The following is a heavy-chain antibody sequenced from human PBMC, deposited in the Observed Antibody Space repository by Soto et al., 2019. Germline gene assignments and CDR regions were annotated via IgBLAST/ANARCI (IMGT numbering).Heavy chain of an antibody. Sequence: GGSLRLSCAASGFTVSSNYMSWVRQAPGKGLEWVSVIYSGGSTYYADSVKGRFTISRDNSKNTLYLQMNSLRAEDTAVYYCANARRNIAAAGTLDYWGQGTLVTVSS. J-gene: IGHJ4*02. D-gene: IGHD6-13*01. CDR3: ANARRNIAAAGTLDY. V-gene: IGHV3-53*01. CDR1: GFTVSSNY. CDR2: IYSGGST.